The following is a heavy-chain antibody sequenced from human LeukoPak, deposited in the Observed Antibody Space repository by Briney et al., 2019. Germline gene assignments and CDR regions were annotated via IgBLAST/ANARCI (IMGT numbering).Heavy chain of an antibody. CDR2: INPTGGST. V-gene: IGHV1-46*01. J-gene: IGHJ4*02. CDR3: ARESEQTGTTWGDY. D-gene: IGHD1-1*01. CDR1: GYTFTRYY. Sequence: ASVKVSCKAPGYTFTRYYIHWVRQAPGQGLEWMGIINPTGGSTTYAQKFQGRVTMTRDTSTSTVYMQLSSLRSEDTAVYYCARESEQTGTTWGDYWGQGTLVTVSS.